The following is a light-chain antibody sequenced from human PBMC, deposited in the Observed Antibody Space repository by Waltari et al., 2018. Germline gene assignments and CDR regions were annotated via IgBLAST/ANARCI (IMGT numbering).Light chain of an antibody. CDR2: DAS. Sequence: DIQMTQSPSSLSASVGDRVTITCQASQHVSKYLNWYQQKPGKAPNLLIYDASNLQRGVPSRLSGSGCGTHFTFTTISLQPEDIATYYCQQYYNIPRTFGQGTRLEIK. V-gene: IGKV1-33*01. CDR3: QQYYNIPRT. CDR1: QHVSKY. J-gene: IGKJ5*01.